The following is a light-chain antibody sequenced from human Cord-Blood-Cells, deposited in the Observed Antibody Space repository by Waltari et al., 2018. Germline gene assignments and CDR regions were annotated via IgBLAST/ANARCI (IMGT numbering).Light chain of an antibody. CDR1: QSVSSSY. CDR2: GAS. V-gene: IGKV3-20*01. J-gene: IGKJ4*01. CDR3: QQYGSSF. Sequence: EIVLTQSPGTLSLSPGERATLSCRASQSVSSSYLAWYQQKPGQAPRLLIYGASSRATGIPDRFSGSESGTDFTLTISRLEPEDFAVYYCQQYGSSFFGGGTKVEIK.